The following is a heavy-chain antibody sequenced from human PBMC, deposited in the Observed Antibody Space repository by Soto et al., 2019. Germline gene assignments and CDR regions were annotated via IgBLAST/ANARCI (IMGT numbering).Heavy chain of an antibody. V-gene: IGHV5-51*01. CDR1: GYSFTSYW. CDR2: IYRGDSDI. Sequence: PGESLKISCKGSGYSFTSYWIAWVRQMPGKGLEWMGIIYRGDSDIRYSPSFQGQVTISTDKSISTAYLQWNSLKASDTAMYYCARHRRGMDVWGQGTTVTVSS. J-gene: IGHJ6*02. CDR3: ARHRRGMDV.